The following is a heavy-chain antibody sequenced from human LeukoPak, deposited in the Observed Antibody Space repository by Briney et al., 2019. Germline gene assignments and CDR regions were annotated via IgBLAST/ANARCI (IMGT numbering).Heavy chain of an antibody. CDR1: GGSISSGGYY. J-gene: IGHJ4*02. Sequence: PSETLSLTCTVSGGSISSGGYYWSWIRQHPGKGLEWIGYIYYSGSTYYNPSLKSRVTISVDTSKNQFSLKLSSVTAADTAVYYCAARESGMAVFDYWGQGTLVTVSS. V-gene: IGHV4-31*03. D-gene: IGHD1-26*01. CDR2: IYYSGST. CDR3: AARESGMAVFDY.